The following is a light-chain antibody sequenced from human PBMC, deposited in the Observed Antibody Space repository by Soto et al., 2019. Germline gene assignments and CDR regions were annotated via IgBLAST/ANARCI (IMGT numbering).Light chain of an antibody. J-gene: IGKJ2*01. CDR3: LQDYNFPYT. CDR1: QDISNY. V-gene: IGKV1-6*01. CDR2: TAS. Sequence: IQMTQSPSSLSASVGDRVTITCQASQDISNYLNWYQKKPGKAPKLLIYTASTLQSGVPTRFSGSGSGTDFTLTISSLQPEDFATYYCLQDYNFPYTFGQGTKLEFK.